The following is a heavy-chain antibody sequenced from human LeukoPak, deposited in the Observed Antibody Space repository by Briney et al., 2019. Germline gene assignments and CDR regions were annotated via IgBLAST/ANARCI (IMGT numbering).Heavy chain of an antibody. J-gene: IGHJ4*02. CDR2: IYYSGST. V-gene: IGHV4-59*01. CDR1: GGSISSYY. D-gene: IGHD6-13*01. Sequence: SETLSLTCTVSGGSISSYYWSWIRQPPGKGLEWIGYIYYSGSTNYNPALKSRVTISVDTSKNQFSLKLSSVTAADTAVYYCAGGDIAAAGTFDYWGQGTLVTVSS. CDR3: AGGDIAAAGTFDY.